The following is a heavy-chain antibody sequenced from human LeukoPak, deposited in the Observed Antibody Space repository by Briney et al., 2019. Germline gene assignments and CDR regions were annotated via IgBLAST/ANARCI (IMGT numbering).Heavy chain of an antibody. CDR3: ARGVEPLAANTLAY. D-gene: IGHD1-14*01. CDR1: GFTFSSYG. V-gene: IGHV3-33*01. Sequence: GGSLRLSCAASGFTFSSYGMHWVRQAPGKGLEWVAVIWYDGSNKYYADSVQGRFTISRDNSKNTLYLEMNSLSPDDTAVYYCARGVEPLAANTLAYWGQGTLVTVSS. J-gene: IGHJ4*02. CDR2: IWYDGSNK.